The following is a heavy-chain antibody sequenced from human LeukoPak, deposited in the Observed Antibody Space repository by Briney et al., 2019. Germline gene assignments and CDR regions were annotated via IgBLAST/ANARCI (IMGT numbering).Heavy chain of an antibody. CDR2: IYYSGST. D-gene: IGHD6-19*01. Sequence: SETLSLTCTVSGGSISSYYWSWIRQPPGKGLEWIGYIYYSGSTNYNPSLKSRVTISVDTSKNQFSLKLSSVTAADTAVYYCARDYKTSPAGTGYFDYWGQGTLVTVSS. CDR3: ARDYKTSPAGTGYFDY. CDR1: GGSISSYY. J-gene: IGHJ4*02. V-gene: IGHV4-59*12.